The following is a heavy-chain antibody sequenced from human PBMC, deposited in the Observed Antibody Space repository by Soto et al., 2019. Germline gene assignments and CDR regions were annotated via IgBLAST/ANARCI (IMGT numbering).Heavy chain of an antibody. CDR1: GFTFSDCY. D-gene: IGHD6-13*01. J-gene: IGHJ4*02. CDR3: ASEAIAAAGSVDYA. Sequence: GGSLRLSCAASGFTFSDCYMSWIRQAPGKGLEWVSYISSSGSTIYYADSVKGRFTISRDNAKNSLYLQMNSLRAEDTAVYYCASEAIAAAGSVDYAWGQGTLVTVS. V-gene: IGHV3-11*01. CDR2: ISSSGSTI.